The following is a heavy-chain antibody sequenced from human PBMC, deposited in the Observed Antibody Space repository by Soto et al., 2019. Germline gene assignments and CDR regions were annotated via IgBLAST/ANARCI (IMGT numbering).Heavy chain of an antibody. CDR2: IYYNGNT. D-gene: IGHD1-26*01. CDR1: GGSVSSGSFY. Sequence: QVQLHESGTGLVKSSETLSLMCSVSGGSVSSGSFYWSWIRQPPGKGLEWIGHIYYNGNTKYSPSLKTRLTISVDTSNNRFSLTLRSVTAADTAVYFCARLYSSAHSGRYYFDYWGQGAPVTVSS. J-gene: IGHJ4*02. V-gene: IGHV4-61*01. CDR3: ARLYSSAHSGRYYFDY.